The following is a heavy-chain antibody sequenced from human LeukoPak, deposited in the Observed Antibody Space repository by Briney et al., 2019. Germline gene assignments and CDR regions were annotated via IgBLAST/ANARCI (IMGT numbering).Heavy chain of an antibody. CDR2: INHSGST. D-gene: IGHD3-10*01. CDR3: ARRRITMVRGGRNWFDP. Sequence: GSLRLSCAASGFTFCDYYMSWIRQAPGKGLEWIGEINHSGSTNYNPSLKSRVTISIDTSKNQFSLKLSSVTAADTAVYYCARRRITMVRGGRNWFDPWGQGTLVTVSS. V-gene: IGHV4-34*01. CDR1: GFTFCDYY. J-gene: IGHJ5*02.